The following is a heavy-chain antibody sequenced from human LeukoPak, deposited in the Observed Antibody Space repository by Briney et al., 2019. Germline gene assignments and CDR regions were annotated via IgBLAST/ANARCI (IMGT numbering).Heavy chain of an antibody. CDR2: INHSGST. V-gene: IGHV4-34*01. Sequence: SETLSLTCAVYGESFSGYYWSWIRQPPGQGLEWIGEINHSGSTNYTPSLKSRVTISVDTSKNQFSLKLSSVTAADTAVYHCARGSNPFWSGYFRYFDYWGQGTLVTVSS. D-gene: IGHD3-3*01. J-gene: IGHJ4*02. CDR3: ARGSNPFWSGYFRYFDY. CDR1: GESFSGYY.